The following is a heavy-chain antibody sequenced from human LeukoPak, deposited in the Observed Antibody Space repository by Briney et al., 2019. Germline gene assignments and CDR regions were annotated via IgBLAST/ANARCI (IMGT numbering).Heavy chain of an antibody. J-gene: IGHJ4*02. CDR3: ARAPRYSSGWYFDY. Sequence: GGSLRLSCAASGFTFSSYWMHWVRQAPGKGLVWVSRINSDGSSTSYADSVKGRFTISRDNAKNTLYLQMNSLRAEDTAVYYCARAPRYSSGWYFDYWGQGTLATVSS. CDR2: INSDGSST. D-gene: IGHD6-19*01. V-gene: IGHV3-74*01. CDR1: GFTFSSYW.